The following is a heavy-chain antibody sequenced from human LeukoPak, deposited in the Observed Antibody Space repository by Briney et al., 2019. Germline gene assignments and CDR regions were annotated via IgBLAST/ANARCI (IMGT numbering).Heavy chain of an antibody. CDR1: GGSISSGGYC. J-gene: IGHJ4*02. V-gene: IGHV4-39*01. Sequence: SETLSLTCTVSGGSISSGGYCWGWIRQPPGKGLEWIGSVCYSGSTYYNPSLKSRVTISVDTSKNQFSLKLSSVTAADTAVYYCARQYSGDSRSPFFDYWGQGTLVTVSS. D-gene: IGHD5-18*01. CDR2: VCYSGST. CDR3: ARQYSGDSRSPFFDY.